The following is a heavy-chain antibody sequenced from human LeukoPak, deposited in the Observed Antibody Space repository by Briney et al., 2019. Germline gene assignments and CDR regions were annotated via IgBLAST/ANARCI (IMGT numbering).Heavy chain of an antibody. J-gene: IGHJ3*01. Sequence: PSETLSLTCTGSGGSISSYYWSWVRPPPGKGLEWVGDIYYSWSTNYNPSLKSRVTISVDTSKNQFSLKLSSVTAADTAVYYCARHRPYYDILTGGYGAFDVWGQGTMVTVSS. CDR2: IYYSWST. CDR3: ARHRPYYDILTGGYGAFDV. V-gene: IGHV4-59*08. D-gene: IGHD3-9*01. CDR1: GGSISSYY.